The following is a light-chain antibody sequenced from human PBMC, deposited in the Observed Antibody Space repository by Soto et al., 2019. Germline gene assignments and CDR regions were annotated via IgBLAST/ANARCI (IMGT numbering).Light chain of an antibody. CDR3: SSYTTRNTEV. CDR2: DVT. Sequence: QSVLTQPASVSGSPGQSISISCIGTGSDVGAFNYVSWYQHHPGKAPQLIIYDVTSRPSGVSNRFSASKFGNTASLTISGLQAEDEADYYCSSYTTRNTEVFGTGTKLTVL. V-gene: IGLV2-14*03. CDR1: GSDVGAFNY. J-gene: IGLJ1*01.